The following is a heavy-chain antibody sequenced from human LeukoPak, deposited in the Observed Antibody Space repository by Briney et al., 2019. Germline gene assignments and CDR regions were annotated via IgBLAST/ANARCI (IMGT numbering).Heavy chain of an antibody. J-gene: IGHJ4*02. Sequence: GGSLKISCKGSGYSFSNAWIGWVRRMPGKGVEGRGYIFPGDSDATYSPSFQGQVTISADRSINTAYLQWSSLKASDTAMYYCARQWDYYGSAFDYWGQGTLVTVSS. CDR1: GYSFSNAW. CDR3: ARQWDYYGSAFDY. D-gene: IGHD3-10*01. V-gene: IGHV5-51*01. CDR2: IFPGDSDA.